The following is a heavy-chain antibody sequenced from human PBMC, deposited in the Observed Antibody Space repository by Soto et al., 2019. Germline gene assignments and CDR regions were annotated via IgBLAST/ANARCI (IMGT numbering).Heavy chain of an antibody. CDR1: GVIIKMYW. Sequence: PGGSLRLSSADSGVIIKMYWMHWVRQSPGKGLVWISRIYNDGTYSDYADSVRGRFTISRDNVNDTLYLQLNNLRAEDSGLYYCTGGPRPISTGTGAYWGQGTQVTVSS. V-gene: IGHV3-74*01. D-gene: IGHD3-10*01. CDR2: IYNDGTYS. CDR3: TGGPRPISTGTGAY. J-gene: IGHJ4*02.